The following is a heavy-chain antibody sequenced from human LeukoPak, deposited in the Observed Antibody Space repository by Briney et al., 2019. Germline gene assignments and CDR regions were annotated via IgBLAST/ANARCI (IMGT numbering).Heavy chain of an antibody. CDR3: ARGPYGDSPFNY. CDR2: INSDGSST. V-gene: IGHV3-74*01. Sequence: GGSLRLSCAASGFTFSTYWMHWVRQAPGKGLVWVSRINSDGSSTSYADSVKGRFTISRDNAKNTVYLQMNSLRAEDTAVYYCARGPYGDSPFNYWGQGTLVTVSS. CDR1: GFTFSTYW. D-gene: IGHD4-17*01. J-gene: IGHJ4*02.